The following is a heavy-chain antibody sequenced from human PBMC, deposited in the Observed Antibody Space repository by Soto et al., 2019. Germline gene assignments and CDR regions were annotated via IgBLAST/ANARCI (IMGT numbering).Heavy chain of an antibody. CDR1: GGSISSSSYY. V-gene: IGHV4-39*01. Sequence: SETLSLTCSVSGGSISSSSYYWGWIRQPPGKGLEWIGSIYYSGSAYYNPSLKSRVTISVDTSKNQFSLKLSSVTAADTAVYYCARSWFGHQVHWFDSWGQGTLVTVS. J-gene: IGHJ5*01. D-gene: IGHD3-16*01. CDR2: IYYSGSA. CDR3: ARSWFGHQVHWFDS.